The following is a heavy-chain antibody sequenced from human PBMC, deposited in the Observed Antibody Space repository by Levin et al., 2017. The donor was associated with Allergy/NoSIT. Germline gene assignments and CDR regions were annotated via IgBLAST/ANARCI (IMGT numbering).Heavy chain of an antibody. Sequence: GSLRLSCAVYGGSFSGYYWSWIRQPPGKGLEWIGEINHSGSTNYNPSLKSRVTISVDTSKNQFSLKLSSVTAADTAVYYCAREQRRGYSGYVLYWGQGTLVTVSS. CDR1: GGSFSGYY. J-gene: IGHJ4*02. D-gene: IGHD5-12*01. CDR3: AREQRRGYSGYVLY. CDR2: INHSGST. V-gene: IGHV4-34*01.